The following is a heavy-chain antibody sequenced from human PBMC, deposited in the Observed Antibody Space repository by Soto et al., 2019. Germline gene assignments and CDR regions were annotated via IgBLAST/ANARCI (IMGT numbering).Heavy chain of an antibody. CDR1: GGSISSGGYY. J-gene: IGHJ6*02. V-gene: IGHV4-31*03. CDR3: ASQYSSYYYYGMDV. CDR2: IYYSGST. Sequence: SETLSLTCTVSGGSISSGGYYRRWIRQHPGKGLEWIGYIYYSGSTYYNPSLKSRVTISVDTSKNQFSLKLSSVTAADTAVYYCASQYSSYYYYGMDVWGQGTTVTVSS. D-gene: IGHD6-6*01.